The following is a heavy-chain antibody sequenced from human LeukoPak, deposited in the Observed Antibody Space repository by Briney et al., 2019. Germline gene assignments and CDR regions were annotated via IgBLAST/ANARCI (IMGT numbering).Heavy chain of an antibody. CDR2: IYYSGST. V-gene: IGHV4-39*07. D-gene: IGHD6-6*01. J-gene: IGHJ4*02. CDR3: ARVKDTKVAARLFDY. CDR1: GGSISSSSYY. Sequence: PSETLSLTCTVSGGSISSSSYYWGWIRQPPGKGLEWIGSIYYSGSTYYNPSLKSRVTISVDTSKNQFSLKLSSVTAADTAVYYCARVKDTKVAARLFDYWGQGTLVTVSS.